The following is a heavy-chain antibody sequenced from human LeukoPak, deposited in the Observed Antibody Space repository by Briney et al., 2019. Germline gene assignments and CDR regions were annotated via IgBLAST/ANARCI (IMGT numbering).Heavy chain of an antibody. CDR2: IYSGDTT. D-gene: IGHD2/OR15-2a*01. CDR1: GFTFSSYS. Sequence: QPGGSLRLSCAASGFTFSSYSMNWVRQAPGRGLEWVSVIYSGDTTYYADSVKGRFTISRDTSKNTLHLQMNSLRPEDTAVYYCARDLYLSRWGQGTLVTVSS. CDR3: ARDLYLSR. V-gene: IGHV3-53*01. J-gene: IGHJ4*02.